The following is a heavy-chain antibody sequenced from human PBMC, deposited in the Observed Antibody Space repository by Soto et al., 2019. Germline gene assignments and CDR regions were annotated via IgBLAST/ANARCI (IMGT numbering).Heavy chain of an antibody. Sequence: QLQLQESGSGLVKPSQTLSLTCAVSGGSISSGGYSWSWIRQPPGKGLEWIGYMYHSGSTYYNPPLKRRVTISIVRAKNQFSLKLSSVPAADTAVDYCARVPDYWGQGILVTVSS. V-gene: IGHV4-30-2*01. CDR2: MYHSGST. CDR3: ARVPDY. CDR1: GGSISSGGYS. D-gene: IGHD2-2*01. J-gene: IGHJ4*02.